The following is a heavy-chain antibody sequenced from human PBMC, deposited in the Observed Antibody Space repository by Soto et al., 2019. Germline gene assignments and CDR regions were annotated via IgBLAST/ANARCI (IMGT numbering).Heavy chain of an antibody. CDR2: ISAYNGNT. J-gene: IGHJ5*02. CDR1: GYTFTSYG. CDR3: AIDNGVYCSSTSCYFSVPNWFDP. D-gene: IGHD2-2*01. Sequence: ASVKVSCKASGYTFTSYGISWVRQAPGQGLEWMGWISAYNGNTNYAQKIQGRVTMTTDTSTSTAYMELRSLRSDDTAVYYCAIDNGVYCSSTSCYFSVPNWFDPWGQGTLVTVSS. V-gene: IGHV1-18*01.